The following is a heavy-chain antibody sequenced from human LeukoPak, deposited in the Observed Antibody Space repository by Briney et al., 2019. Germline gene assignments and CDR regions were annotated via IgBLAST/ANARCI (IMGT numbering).Heavy chain of an antibody. CDR3: ARDSSGYSYYFDY. V-gene: IGHV1-69*13. CDR1: GGTFSSYA. Sequence: SVNVSCTASGGTFSSYAISWVRQAPGQGLEWMGGIIPIFGTANYAQKFQGRVTITADESTSTAYMELSSLRSEDTAVYYCARDSSGYSYYFDYWGQGTLVTVSS. J-gene: IGHJ4*02. D-gene: IGHD3-22*01. CDR2: IIPIFGTA.